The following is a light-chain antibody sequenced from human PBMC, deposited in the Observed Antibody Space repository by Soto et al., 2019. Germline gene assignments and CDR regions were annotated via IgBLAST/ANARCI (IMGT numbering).Light chain of an antibody. CDR3: QKSNSDTWP. CDR2: AAS. CDR1: QTISNF. Sequence: DIRMTQSPSSVSAGVAERGTITFVASQTISNFVNWYQQKLGRDNRILIYAASTLQSGVTSRFSGSGSGTDFTLKITSLQPEDVATYYCQKSNSDTWPFGKGTKVDIK. J-gene: IGKJ1*01. V-gene: IGKV1-27*01.